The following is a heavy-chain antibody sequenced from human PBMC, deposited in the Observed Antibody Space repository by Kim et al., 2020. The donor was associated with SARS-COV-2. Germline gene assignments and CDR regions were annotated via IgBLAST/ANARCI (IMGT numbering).Heavy chain of an antibody. CDR3: ARRYYYYYMDV. V-gene: IGHV1-8*01. Sequence: TGYAQKFQGRVTMTMNTSISTAYMELSSLRSEDTAVYYCARRYYYYYMDVWGKGTTVTVSS. CDR2: T. J-gene: IGHJ6*03.